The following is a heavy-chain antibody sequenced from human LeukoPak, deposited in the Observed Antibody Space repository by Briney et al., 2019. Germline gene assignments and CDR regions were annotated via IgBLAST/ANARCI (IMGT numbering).Heavy chain of an antibody. CDR1: GGSLSSGNYY. J-gene: IGHJ4*02. V-gene: IGHV4-61*02. Sequence: SQTLSLTCTVSGGSLSSGNYYWRWIRQPAGTGLEWIGRIYTSGSTTYNPSLKSRVTISADTSKNQVSLKLSSVTAADTAMYYCARESDLSNYDRTDYWGQGTLVTVSS. D-gene: IGHD4/OR15-4a*01. CDR3: ARESDLSNYDRTDY. CDR2: IYTSGST.